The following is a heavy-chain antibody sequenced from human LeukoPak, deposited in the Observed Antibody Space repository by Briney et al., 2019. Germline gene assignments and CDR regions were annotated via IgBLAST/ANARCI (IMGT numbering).Heavy chain of an antibody. CDR3: ARGGTWPTYSDY. CDR1: GGSFSGYY. J-gene: IGHJ4*02. Sequence: SETLSLTCGVYGGSFSGYYWSWIRQTPGKGLEWIGEINHSGSTNHNPSLKSRVTISVDTSKNQFSLKLTSVTAADTAVFYCARGGTWPTYSDYWGQGILVTVSS. CDR2: INHSGST. D-gene: IGHD5-12*01. V-gene: IGHV4-34*01.